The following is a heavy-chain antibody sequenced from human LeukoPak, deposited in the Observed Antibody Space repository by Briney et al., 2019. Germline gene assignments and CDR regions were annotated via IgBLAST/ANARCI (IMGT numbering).Heavy chain of an antibody. D-gene: IGHD3-10*01. Sequence: GGSLRLSCAASGFAFSTYAMTWVRQAPGKGLEWVSAISGNGGATYYADSVKGRFTISRDNSNNTLYLQMNSLRAEDTAIYYCAKDRGNFHGSGSYFPPGGDYWGQGTLVTVSS. CDR1: GFAFSTYA. CDR2: ISGNGGAT. CDR3: AKDRGNFHGSGSYFPPGGDY. J-gene: IGHJ4*02. V-gene: IGHV3-23*01.